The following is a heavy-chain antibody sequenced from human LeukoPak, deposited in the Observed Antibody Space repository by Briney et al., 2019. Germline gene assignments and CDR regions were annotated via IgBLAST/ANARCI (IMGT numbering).Heavy chain of an antibody. D-gene: IGHD5-18*01. CDR3: AGPPTWDTSMVYYDF. CDR2: ITWNRDNI. J-gene: IGHJ4*02. CDR1: GFTFDDYA. Sequence: GGSLRPSCKVSGFTFDDYAMHWVRHTPGKGLEWVSGITWNRDNIGYGDSVKGRFTISRDNAKNSLYLQLNSLRAEDTAVYFCAGPPTWDTSMVYYDFWGQGTLVTVSS. V-gene: IGHV3-9*01.